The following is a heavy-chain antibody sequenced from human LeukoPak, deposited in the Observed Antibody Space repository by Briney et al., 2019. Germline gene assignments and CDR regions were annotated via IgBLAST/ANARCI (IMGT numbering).Heavy chain of an antibody. V-gene: IGHV3-20*04. J-gene: IGHJ4*02. CDR3: VRELEYCSGGSCYFPFDY. CDR1: GFTFDDYV. Sequence: GGSLRLSCAASGFTFDDYVMSWVRQAPGKGLEWVSGINWHGGGIGYADSVKGRFSISRDNAKNSLYLQMNSLRAEDTAFYYCVRELEYCSGGSCYFPFDYWGQGTLVTVSS. CDR2: INWHGGGI. D-gene: IGHD2-15*01.